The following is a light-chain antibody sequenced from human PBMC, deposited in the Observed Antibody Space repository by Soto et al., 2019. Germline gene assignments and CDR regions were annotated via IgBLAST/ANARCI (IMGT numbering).Light chain of an antibody. V-gene: IGKV1-27*01. CDR2: AAS. Sequence: IHSTHSPSSLSSFLVDRVTITCRASQDIGNFLAWYQQKPGKVPKLLIYAASTLQSGVPSRFSGSGSGTDFTLTISSLQPEDVATYYCQKCKVAPFTFGGGTKVDIK. CDR1: QDIGNF. J-gene: IGKJ4*01. CDR3: QKCKVAPFT.